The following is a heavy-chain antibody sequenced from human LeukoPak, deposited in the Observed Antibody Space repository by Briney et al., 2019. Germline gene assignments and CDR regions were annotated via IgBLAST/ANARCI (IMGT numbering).Heavy chain of an antibody. J-gene: IGHJ6*03. CDR3: AKERRGYYMDV. D-gene: IGHD3-10*01. V-gene: IGHV3-43D*04. CDR2: INWDVTRT. Sequence: GGSLRLSCAASGFTFGDYAMQWVRQAPGKGLEWVSLINWDVTRTYYADSVKGRFTISRDNSKNSLSLQMNSLRPEDTALYYCAKERRGYYMDVWGKGTTVTVSS. CDR1: GFTFGDYA.